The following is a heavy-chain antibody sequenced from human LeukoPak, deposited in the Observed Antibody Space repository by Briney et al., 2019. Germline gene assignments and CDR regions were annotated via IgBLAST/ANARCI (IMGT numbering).Heavy chain of an antibody. D-gene: IGHD3-22*01. J-gene: IGHJ5*02. CDR3: ARDYYDGSGYLNWFDP. CDR1: GGSISSYY. Sequence: SETLSLTCTVSGGSISSYYWSWIRQPPGKGLEWIGYIYYSGSTNYNPSLKSRVTISVDTSKNQFSLKLSSVTAADTAVYYCARDYYDGSGYLNWFDPWGQGTLVTVSS. CDR2: IYYSGST. V-gene: IGHV4-59*01.